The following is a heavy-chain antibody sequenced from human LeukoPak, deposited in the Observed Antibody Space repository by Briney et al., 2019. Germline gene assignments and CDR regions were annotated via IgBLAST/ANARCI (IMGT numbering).Heavy chain of an antibody. V-gene: IGHV3-23*01. J-gene: IGHJ4*02. CDR2: ISGKGNGT. CDR1: GFPFSTYA. Sequence: PGGSLRLSCAASGFPFSTYAMNWVRQDSEKRLEWIAGISGKGNGTYYANSLKGRFTISRDNSKNTVYLQMNSLRVDDTATYRCVKRTMSAFDHWGQGVLVIVSS. CDR3: VKRTMSAFDH. D-gene: IGHD5-24*01.